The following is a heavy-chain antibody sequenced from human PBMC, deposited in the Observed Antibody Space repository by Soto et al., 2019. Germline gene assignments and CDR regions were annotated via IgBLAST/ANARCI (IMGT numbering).Heavy chain of an antibody. CDR1: GFTFRSYV. D-gene: IGHD3-16*01. CDR2: TSYDESDK. CDR3: ARWGTTGGLDV. J-gene: IGHJ1*01. Sequence: QVQLVESGGGVVQPGTSLRVSCVGSGFTFRSYVIHWVRQAPGKGLEWVALTSYDESDKYYDDSVRGRFTISRDNSRNTVDLQMDSLRLEDTALYYCARWGTTGGLDVWGQGTLVSV. V-gene: IGHV3-30*19.